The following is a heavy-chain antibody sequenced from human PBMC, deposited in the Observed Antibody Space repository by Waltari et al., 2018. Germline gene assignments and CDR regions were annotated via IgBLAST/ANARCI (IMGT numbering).Heavy chain of an antibody. J-gene: IGHJ3*02. D-gene: IGHD3-3*01. CDR2: IYPGASDT. CDR3: ARRTIFGVVISAFDI. V-gene: IGHV5-51*03. Sequence: EVQLVQSGAEVKKPGESLKISCKGSGYSFTSYWIGWLRQMPGKGLGWMGIIYPGASDTRYSPSFQGQVTISADKSISTAYLQWSSLKASDTAMYYCARRTIFGVVISAFDIWGQGTMVTVSS. CDR1: GYSFTSYW.